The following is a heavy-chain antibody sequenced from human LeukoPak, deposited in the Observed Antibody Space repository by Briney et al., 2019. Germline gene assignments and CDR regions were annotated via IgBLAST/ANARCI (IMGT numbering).Heavy chain of an antibody. J-gene: IGHJ2*01. V-gene: IGHV4-39*07. CDR3: ARDPHTWYFDL. CDR1: GGSISTSNYY. Sequence: SETLSLTCTVSGGSISTSNYYWGWIRQPPGKGLEWIGNIFYSGSTYYSPSLKRRVTISLDTSRNQFSLKLNSVTAADTAVYYCARDPHTWYFDLWGRGTLVTVSS. CDR2: IFYSGST.